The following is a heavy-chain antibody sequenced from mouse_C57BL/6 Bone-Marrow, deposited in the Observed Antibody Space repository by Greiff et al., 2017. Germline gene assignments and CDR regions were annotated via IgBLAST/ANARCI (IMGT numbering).Heavy chain of an antibody. Sequence: VQLQQSGPGLVQPSQRLSITCTVSGFSLTSYGVHWVRQSPGKGLEWMGVIWSGGSTDYNAAFISSMSIRKAHSMRQVFFKMNSLQADDTAIYYCARKSLYYGGSCVAWFAYGGQGTLVTVSA. D-gene: IGHD1-1*01. V-gene: IGHV2-2*01. J-gene: IGHJ3*01. CDR1: GFSLTSYG. CDR3: ARKSLYYGGSCVAWFAY. CDR2: IWSGGST.